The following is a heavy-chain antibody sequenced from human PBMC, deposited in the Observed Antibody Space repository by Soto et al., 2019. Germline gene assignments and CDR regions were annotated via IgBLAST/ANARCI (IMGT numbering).Heavy chain of an antibody. CDR3: ATIFRYGDPEY. Sequence: EVQLLESGGGLVQPGGSLRLSCATSGFTCSSYAMSWVRQAPVKGLELVSGISVSGDSRYDADSVKGRFTISRDNSKSTLYLQMTSLRAEDTAVYYCATIFRYGDPEYWGQGVLVTVSS. D-gene: IGHD2-21*02. V-gene: IGHV3-23*01. CDR1: GFTCSSYA. CDR2: ISVSGDSR. J-gene: IGHJ4*02.